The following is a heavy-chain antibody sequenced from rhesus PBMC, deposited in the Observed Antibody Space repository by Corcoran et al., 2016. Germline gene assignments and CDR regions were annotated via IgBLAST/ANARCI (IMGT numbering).Heavy chain of an antibody. CDR1: GFTFSSCG. Sequence: EVQLVETGGGLVQPGGSLKLSCAASGFTFSSCGVSWVRQAPGKGLEWVSAINSGGGSTYYADSVKGRFTISRDNSKNTLSLQMNSLRAEDTAVYYCAKGYSNYLGDYWGQGVLVTVSS. D-gene: IGHD4-23*01. CDR3: AKGYSNYLGDY. CDR2: INSGGGST. J-gene: IGHJ4*01. V-gene: IGHV3S5*01.